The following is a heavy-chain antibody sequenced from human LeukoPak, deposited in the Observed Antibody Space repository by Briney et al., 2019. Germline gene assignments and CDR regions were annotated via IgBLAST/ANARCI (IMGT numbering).Heavy chain of an antibody. Sequence: SGPTLVNPTQTLTLTCTFSGFSLTTSGVGAGWIRQPPGKALEWLALINWDDQKVYSPSLQSRLSITKDTSKNQVVLTMTNVDPVDTATYYCAHRRDSSGYQYRWWFAPWGQGTLVTVSS. J-gene: IGHJ5*02. V-gene: IGHV2-5*02. CDR2: INWDDQK. CDR3: AHRRDSSGYQYRWWFAP. D-gene: IGHD3-22*01. CDR1: GFSLTTSGVG.